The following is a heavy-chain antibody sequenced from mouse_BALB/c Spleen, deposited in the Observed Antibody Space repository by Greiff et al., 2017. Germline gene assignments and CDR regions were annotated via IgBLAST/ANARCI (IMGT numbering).Heavy chain of an antibody. CDR2: ISYSGST. D-gene: IGHD2-13*01. CDR3: ARWGLAMDY. Sequence: EVQLQQSGPGLVKPSQSLSLTCTVTGYSITSDYAWNWIRQFPGNKLEWMGYISYSGSTSYNPSLKSRISITRDTSKNQFCLQLNSVTTEDTATYYCARWGLAMDYWGQGTSVTVSS. CDR1: GYSITSDYA. V-gene: IGHV3-2*02. J-gene: IGHJ4*01.